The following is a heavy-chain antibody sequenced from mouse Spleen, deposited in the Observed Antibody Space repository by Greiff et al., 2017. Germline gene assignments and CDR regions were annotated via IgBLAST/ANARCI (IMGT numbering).Heavy chain of an antibody. Sequence: QVQLQQSGPGLVAPSQSLSITCTVSGFSLTSYGVDWVRQSPGKGLEWLGVIWGGGSTNYNSALKSRLSISKDNSKSQVFLKMNSLQTDDTAMYYCASKGIRYGSSYAMDYWGQGTSVTVSS. CDR3: ASKGIRYGSSYAMDY. D-gene: IGHD1-1*01. CDR1: GFSLTSYG. J-gene: IGHJ4*01. V-gene: IGHV2-6*01. CDR2: IWGGGST.